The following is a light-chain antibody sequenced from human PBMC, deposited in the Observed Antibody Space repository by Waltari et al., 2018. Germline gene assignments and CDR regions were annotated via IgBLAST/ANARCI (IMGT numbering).Light chain of an antibody. J-gene: IGKJ2*01. CDR3: QQYASSVLYT. CDR1: QSLGKNY. CDR2: GAS. V-gene: IGKV3-20*01. Sequence: IVLTQSPGTLSLSPGDRASLSCKASQSLGKNYLAWSQHKPVQAPRLLIYGASSRAAGIPDRFSGSGSGTDFTLTISRLEPEDFAVYYCQQYASSVLYTFGQGTKLEIK.